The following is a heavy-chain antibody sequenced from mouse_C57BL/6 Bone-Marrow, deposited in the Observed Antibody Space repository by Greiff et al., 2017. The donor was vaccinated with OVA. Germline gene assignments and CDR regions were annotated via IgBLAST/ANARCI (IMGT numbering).Heavy chain of an antibody. J-gene: IGHJ4*01. V-gene: IGHV1-26*01. D-gene: IGHD1-1*01. CDR3: ARLTTEDAMDY. Sequence: VQLQQSGPELVKPGASVKISCKASGYTFTDYYMNWVKQSHGKSLEWIGDINPNNGGTSYNQKFKGKATLTVDKSSSTAYMELRSLTSEDSAVYYCARLTTEDAMDYWGQGTSVTVSS. CDR1: GYTFTDYY. CDR2: INPNNGGT.